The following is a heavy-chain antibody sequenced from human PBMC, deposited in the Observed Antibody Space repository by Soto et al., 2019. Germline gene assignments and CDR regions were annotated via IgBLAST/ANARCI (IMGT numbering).Heavy chain of an antibody. CDR3: AKEAYYDFWSGYYKSKWFDP. V-gene: IGHV3-23*01. Sequence: GGSLRLSCAASGFTFSSYAMSWVRQAPGKGLEWVSAISGSGGSTYYADSVKGRFTISRDNSKNTLYLQMNSLRAEDTAVYYCAKEAYYDFWSGYYKSKWFDPWGQGTLVTVS. D-gene: IGHD3-3*01. CDR2: ISGSGGST. J-gene: IGHJ5*02. CDR1: GFTFSSYA.